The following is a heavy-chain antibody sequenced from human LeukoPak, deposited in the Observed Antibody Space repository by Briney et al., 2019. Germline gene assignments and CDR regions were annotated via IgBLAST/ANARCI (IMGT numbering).Heavy chain of an antibody. Sequence: GGSLRLSCAASGFTFSSYEMNWVRQAPGKGLEWVSFISTSDTIIYYADSVKGRFTISRDNAKNSLYLQMNRLRAEDTAVYYCARDNKVVVGTHAFDIWGQGTMVTVSS. CDR3: ARDNKVVVGTHAFDI. CDR2: ISTSDTII. D-gene: IGHD3-22*01. V-gene: IGHV3-48*03. CDR1: GFTFSSYE. J-gene: IGHJ3*02.